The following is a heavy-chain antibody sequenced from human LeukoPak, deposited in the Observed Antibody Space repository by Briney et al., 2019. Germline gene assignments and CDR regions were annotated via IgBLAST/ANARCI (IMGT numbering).Heavy chain of an antibody. CDR1: GFTFSSYA. V-gene: IGHV3-23*01. CDR2: ISGSGGST. Sequence: GGSLRLSCAASGFTFSSYAMSWVRQAPGKGLEWVSAISGSGGSTYYADSVKGRFTISRDNSKNTLYLQMNSLRAEDTAVYYCAKYSDSLRYFDWLLHWGQGTLVTVSS. J-gene: IGHJ4*02. D-gene: IGHD3-9*01. CDR3: AKYSDSLRYFDWLLH.